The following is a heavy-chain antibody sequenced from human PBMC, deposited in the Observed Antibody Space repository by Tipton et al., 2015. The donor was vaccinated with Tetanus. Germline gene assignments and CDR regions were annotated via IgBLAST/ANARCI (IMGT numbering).Heavy chain of an antibody. Sequence: TLSLTCTVSGASINAGGYLWTWVRQHPGKGLEWIGNIYYTELTSYTPSLNSRVSISVDTSKNQFSLRLTSVTAADTAVYFCARGLPREPFYLDYWGQGKQVTASS. CDR1: GASINAGGYL. CDR3: ARGLPREPFYLDY. J-gene: IGHJ4*02. CDR2: IYYTELT. D-gene: IGHD1-26*01. V-gene: IGHV4-31*03.